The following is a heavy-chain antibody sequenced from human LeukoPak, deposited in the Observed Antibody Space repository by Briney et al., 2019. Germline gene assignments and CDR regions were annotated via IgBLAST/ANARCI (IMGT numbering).Heavy chain of an antibody. CDR3: ASADPRLYTIRYFEY. CDR2: ISAYNGNT. V-gene: IGHV1-18*01. D-gene: IGHD6-25*01. CDR1: GYTFTSYG. Sequence: ASVKVSCKASGYTFTSYGISWVRQAPAQGLEWMGRISAYNGNTNYAQKLQGRVTMTTDTSTSTAYMELSSLRSEDTAVYYCASADPRLYTIRYFEYWGQGTLVTVSS. J-gene: IGHJ4*02.